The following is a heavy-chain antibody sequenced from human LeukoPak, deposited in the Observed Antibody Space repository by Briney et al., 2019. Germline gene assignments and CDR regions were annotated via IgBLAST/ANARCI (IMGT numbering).Heavy chain of an antibody. Sequence: PGGSLRLSCAASGFTSTSYWMHWVRQVPGKGLVWVSRIKSDGSSTTYADSVKGRFTIPRDNGKNTLYLQMNSLKTEDTAVYYCTTEAYYYDSGAIKYFDYWGQGTLVTVSS. CDR3: TTEAYYYDSGAIKYFDY. CDR1: GFTSTSYW. J-gene: IGHJ4*02. V-gene: IGHV3-74*01. D-gene: IGHD3-22*01. CDR2: IKSDGSST.